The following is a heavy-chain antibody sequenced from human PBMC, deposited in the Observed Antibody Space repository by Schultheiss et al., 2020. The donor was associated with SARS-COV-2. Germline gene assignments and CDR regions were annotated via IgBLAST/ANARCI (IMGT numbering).Heavy chain of an antibody. Sequence: SQTLSLTCTVSGGSISSYYWSWIRQPPGKGLEWIGYIYYSGSTNYNPSLKSRVTMSVDTSKNQFSLKLSSVTAADTAVYYCARVHGGYYYYYGMDVWGQGTTVTVSS. CDR2: IYYSGST. D-gene: IGHD3-16*01. J-gene: IGHJ6*02. CDR3: ARVHGGYYYYYGMDV. V-gene: IGHV4-59*08. CDR1: GGSISSYY.